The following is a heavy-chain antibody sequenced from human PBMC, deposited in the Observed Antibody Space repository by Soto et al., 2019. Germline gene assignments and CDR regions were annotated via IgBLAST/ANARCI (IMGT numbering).Heavy chain of an antibody. D-gene: IGHD6-19*01. Sequence: EVQLVESGGGLVQPGGSLRLSCAASGLTFSSYWMHWVRQAPGKGLVWVSRISTDGSVTTYADSVKGRFTISRDNAKKTVYLQMNSRRTEDTAVYYCARAPYSSGRSGFDYWGQGTLVTVSS. CDR3: ARAPYSSGRSGFDY. CDR1: GLTFSSYW. V-gene: IGHV3-74*01. J-gene: IGHJ4*02. CDR2: ISTDGSVT.